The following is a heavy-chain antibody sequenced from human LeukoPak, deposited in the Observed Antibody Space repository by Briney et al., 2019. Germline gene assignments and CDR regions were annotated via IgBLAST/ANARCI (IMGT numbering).Heavy chain of an antibody. V-gene: IGHV3-48*03. J-gene: IGHJ4*02. CDR3: ASDPHFDYAPGILSY. Sequence: GGSLRLSCAASGFTFSSYEMNWVRQAPGKGLEWVSYISSSGSTIYYADSVKGRFTISRDNAKNSLYLQMNSLRAEDTAVYYCASDPHFDYAPGILSYWGQGTLVTVSS. CDR1: GFTFSSYE. D-gene: IGHD3-16*01. CDR2: ISSSGSTI.